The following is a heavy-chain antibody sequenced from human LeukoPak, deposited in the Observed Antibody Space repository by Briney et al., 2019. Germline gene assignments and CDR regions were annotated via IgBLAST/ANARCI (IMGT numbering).Heavy chain of an antibody. V-gene: IGHV3-23*01. Sequence: GGSLRLSCEGSGLTFSHYGVSWVRQAPGKGLEWISGISGSGNRTYYADSVKGRFSISRDNSKNTVYLQMNSLRVEDTAVYFCAKASRVGVAGSRFDYWGQGTLVTVSS. CDR3: AKASRVGVAGSRFDY. D-gene: IGHD6-19*01. J-gene: IGHJ4*02. CDR2: ISGSGNRT. CDR1: GLTFSHYG.